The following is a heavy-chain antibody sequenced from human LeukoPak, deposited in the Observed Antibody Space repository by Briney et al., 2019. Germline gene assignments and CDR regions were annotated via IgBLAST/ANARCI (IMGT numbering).Heavy chain of an antibody. Sequence: GASVKVSCKASGYTFTSYGISWVRQAPGQGLEWMGWINAYNGNTKYAQKFQGRVTMTTDTSTSTAFMELRSLRSEDTAVYYCARDIYYDSSGLDYWGQGTLVTVSS. CDR3: ARDIYYDSSGLDY. CDR2: INAYNGNT. V-gene: IGHV1-18*01. CDR1: GYTFTSYG. D-gene: IGHD3-22*01. J-gene: IGHJ4*02.